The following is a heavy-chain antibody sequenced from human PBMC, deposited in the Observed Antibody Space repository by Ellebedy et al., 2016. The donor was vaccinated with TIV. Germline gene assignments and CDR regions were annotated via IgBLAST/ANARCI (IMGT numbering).Heavy chain of an antibody. CDR3: ARHYGSGSYPRYYYYGMDV. CDR1: GYTFTSYG. Sequence: ASVKVSXKASGYTFTSYGISWVRQAPGQGLEWMGWISAYNGNTNYAQKLQGRVTMTTDTSTSTAYMELRSLRSDDTAVYYCARHYGSGSYPRYYYYGMDVWGQGTTVTVSS. V-gene: IGHV1-18*01. J-gene: IGHJ6*02. CDR2: ISAYNGNT. D-gene: IGHD3-10*01.